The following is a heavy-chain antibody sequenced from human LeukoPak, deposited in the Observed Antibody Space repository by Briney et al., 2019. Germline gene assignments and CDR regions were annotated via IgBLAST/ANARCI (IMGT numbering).Heavy chain of an antibody. D-gene: IGHD5-12*01. J-gene: IGHJ4*02. CDR2: ISDDGRHN. V-gene: IGHV3-30*04. Sequence: GGSLRLSCAASGFTFSTYAMNWVRQAPGKGLEWVAVISDDGRHNYYADSVKGRFTISRDNSKSTLYLQMSSLKTEDTAVYYCTTDQGGYSAYYNFDYWGQGTLVTVSS. CDR3: TTDQGGYSAYYNFDY. CDR1: GFTFSTYA.